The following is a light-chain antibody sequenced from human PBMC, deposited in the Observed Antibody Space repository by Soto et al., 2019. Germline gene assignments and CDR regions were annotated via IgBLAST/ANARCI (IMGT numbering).Light chain of an antibody. V-gene: IGKV1-33*01. J-gene: IGKJ3*01. CDR1: QGISNY. CDR3: QQYDNLFT. CDR2: DAS. Sequence: DIQMTHSPSSLSASVGDRVTITCQASQGISNYLNWYQQEPGKAPKLLIYDASNLETGVPSRFSGSGSGTDFTFTISSLQPEDIATYYCQQYDNLFTFGPGTKVDIK.